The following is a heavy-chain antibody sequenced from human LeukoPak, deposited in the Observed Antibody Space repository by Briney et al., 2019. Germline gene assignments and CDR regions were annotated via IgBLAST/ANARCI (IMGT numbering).Heavy chain of an antibody. CDR3: AKTYVDTTFFDS. D-gene: IGHD5-18*01. Sequence: GGSVTLLCVASGLSFSNYAINSVRQAPGKGLGWVSASSGSSATIFYADSGKGRFAISRYNSKNTLYLQMPSLRAEDTAVYYCAKTYVDTTFFDSWGQGTRVTVSS. V-gene: IGHV3-23*01. CDR2: SSGSSATI. CDR1: GLSFSNYA. J-gene: IGHJ4*02.